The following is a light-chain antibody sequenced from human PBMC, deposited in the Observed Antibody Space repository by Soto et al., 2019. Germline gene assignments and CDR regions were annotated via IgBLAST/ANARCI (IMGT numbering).Light chain of an antibody. CDR1: QTIKNY. CDR2: SAS. Sequence: DIQMSQSPSSLSASVGDSVTITCRASQTIKNYLNWYQQKPGRAPNLLIYSASTLHSGVPSRFSGTKSATDFTLTITSLQPEDFAVYYCEQYDTSPYTFGQGTKLEIK. V-gene: IGKV1-39*01. CDR3: EQYDTSPYT. J-gene: IGKJ2*01.